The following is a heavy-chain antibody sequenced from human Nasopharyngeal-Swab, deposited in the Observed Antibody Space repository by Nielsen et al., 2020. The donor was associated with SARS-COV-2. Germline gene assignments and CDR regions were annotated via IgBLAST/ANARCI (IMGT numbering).Heavy chain of an antibody. Sequence: GESLKISCASSGFTSSSYAMHWVRQAPGKGLGWVAVISYDGSNKYYADSVKGRFTISRDNSKNTLYLQMNSLRAEDTAVYYCARSAGGSYYGAFDIWGQGTMVTVSS. CDR2: ISYDGSNK. D-gene: IGHD1-26*01. V-gene: IGHV3-30-3*01. J-gene: IGHJ3*02. CDR1: GFTSSSYA. CDR3: ARSAGGSYYGAFDI.